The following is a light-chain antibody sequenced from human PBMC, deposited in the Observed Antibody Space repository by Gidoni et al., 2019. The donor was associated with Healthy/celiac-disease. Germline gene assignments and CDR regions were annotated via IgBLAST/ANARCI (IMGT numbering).Light chain of an antibody. J-gene: IGKJ5*01. CDR3: QQRSNWPPIT. V-gene: IGKV3-11*01. Sequence: ECVLTQSPATLSLSPGERATLSCRARQSVSSYLAWYQQKPGQAPRLLIYDASNRATGIPARFSGSGSGTDFTLTISSLEPEDFAVYYCQQRSNWPPITFGQGTRLEIK. CDR2: DAS. CDR1: QSVSSY.